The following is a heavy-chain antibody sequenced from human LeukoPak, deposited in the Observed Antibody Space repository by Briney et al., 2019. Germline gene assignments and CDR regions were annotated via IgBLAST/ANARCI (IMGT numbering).Heavy chain of an antibody. D-gene: IGHD3-22*01. CDR2: ISWNSGSI. J-gene: IGHJ4*02. CDR3: AKDSFPTTHYYDSSGYSD. CDR1: GFTFDDYA. V-gene: IGHV3-9*01. Sequence: GGSLRLSCAASGFTFDDYAMHWVRQAPGKGLEWVSGISWNSGSISYADSMKGRFTISRDNAKNSLYLQMNSLRAEDTALYYCAKDSFPTTHYYDSSGYSDWGQGTLVTVSS.